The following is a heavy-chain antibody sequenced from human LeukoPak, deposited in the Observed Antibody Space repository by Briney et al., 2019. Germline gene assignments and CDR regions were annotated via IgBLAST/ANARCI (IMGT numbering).Heavy chain of an antibody. CDR1: GFTFTSSA. D-gene: IGHD5-24*01. Sequence: GASVKVSCKASGFTFTSSAMQWVRQARGQRLEWIGWIVVGSGNTNYAQKFQERVTITRDMSTSTAYMELSSLRSEDTAVYYCAALVEMATIPPLGWVQGTLVTVSS. CDR3: AALVEMATIPPLG. CDR2: IVVGSGNT. J-gene: IGHJ4*02. V-gene: IGHV1-58*02.